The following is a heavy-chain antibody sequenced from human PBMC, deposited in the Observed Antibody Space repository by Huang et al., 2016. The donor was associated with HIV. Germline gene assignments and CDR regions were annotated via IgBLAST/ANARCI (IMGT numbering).Heavy chain of an antibody. CDR3: AKGGSAAAVLDF. V-gene: IGHV3-30*18. J-gene: IGHJ4*02. CDR1: GFTFSSSG. CDR2: ISYDGKTK. D-gene: IGHD6-13*01. Sequence: QVQLVESGGGVGQPGRSLRIFCAASGFTFSSSGMHWVRQAPVKVVEWVAVISYDGKTKYYAESVKGRFSISRDNSKTTVYLQLNSLRVEDTAVYYCAKGGSAAAVLDFWGQGTLVTVSS.